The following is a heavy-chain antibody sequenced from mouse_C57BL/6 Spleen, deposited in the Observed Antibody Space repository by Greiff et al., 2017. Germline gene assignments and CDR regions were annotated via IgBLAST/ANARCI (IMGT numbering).Heavy chain of an antibody. D-gene: IGHD2-1*01. Sequence: QVQLQQSGPELVKPGASVKISCKASGYSFTSYYIHWVKQRPGQGLEWIGWIYPGSGNTKYNEKFKGKATLTADTSSSTAYMQLSSLTSEDSAVYYCAFYYGKEDAMDYWGQGTSVTVSS. CDR2: IYPGSGNT. J-gene: IGHJ4*01. CDR1: GYSFTSYY. V-gene: IGHV1-66*01. CDR3: AFYYGKEDAMDY.